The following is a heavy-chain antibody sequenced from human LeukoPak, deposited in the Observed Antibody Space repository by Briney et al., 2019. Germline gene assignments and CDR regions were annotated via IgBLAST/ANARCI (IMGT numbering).Heavy chain of an antibody. CDR2: IYYSGST. CDR3: ARASWLGIYGMDV. Sequence: PETLSLTCTVSGGSISSYYWSWIRQPPGKGLEWIGYIYYSGSTNYNPSLKSRVTISVDTSKNQFSLKLSSVTAADTAVYYCARASWLGIYGMDVWGQGTTVTVSS. V-gene: IGHV4-59*01. D-gene: IGHD3-10*01. CDR1: GGSISSYY. J-gene: IGHJ6*02.